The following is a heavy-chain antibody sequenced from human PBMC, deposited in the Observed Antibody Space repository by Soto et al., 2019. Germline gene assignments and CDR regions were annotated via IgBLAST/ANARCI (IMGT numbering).Heavy chain of an antibody. CDR2: INTNSGNT. CDR3: ARGIKYGDYSRWCDP. CDR1: GYTFTSYD. D-gene: IGHD4-17*01. Sequence: QVQLVQSGAEVKKPGASVKVSCKASGYTFTSYDINWVRQATGQGFEYLGWINTNSGNTGYVKKFQGRVTMTRATSMSTASMELSSLRSEDTAVYYCARGIKYGDYSRWCDPWGPGTLVTVSS. J-gene: IGHJ5*02. V-gene: IGHV1-8*01.